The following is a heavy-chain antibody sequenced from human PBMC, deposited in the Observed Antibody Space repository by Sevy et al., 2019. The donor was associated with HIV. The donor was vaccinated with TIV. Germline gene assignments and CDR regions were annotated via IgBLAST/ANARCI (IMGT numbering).Heavy chain of an antibody. CDR3: ARGVRITMVRGAPNWLDP. Sequence: SETLSLTCAVYGGSFSGYYWSWIRQPPGKGLEWIGEINHSGSTNYNPSLKSRVTISVDTSKNQFSLKLSSVTAADTAVYYCARGVRITMVRGAPNWLDPWGQGTLVTVSS. D-gene: IGHD3-10*01. CDR1: GGSFSGYY. V-gene: IGHV4-34*01. J-gene: IGHJ5*02. CDR2: INHSGST.